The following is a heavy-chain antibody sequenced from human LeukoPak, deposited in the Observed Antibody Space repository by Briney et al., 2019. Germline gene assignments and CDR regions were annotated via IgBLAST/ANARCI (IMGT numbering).Heavy chain of an antibody. CDR3: ARGREVVVVVPAAITGIDP. D-gene: IGHD2-2*02. CDR2: INHSGST. V-gene: IGHV4-34*01. Sequence: SETLSLTCAVYGGSFSGYYWSWIRQPPGMGLEWIGEINHSGSTNYNPSLKSRVTISVDTSKNQFSLKLSSVTAADTAVYYCARGREVVVVVPAAITGIDPWGQGTLVTVSS. J-gene: IGHJ5*02. CDR1: GGSFSGYY.